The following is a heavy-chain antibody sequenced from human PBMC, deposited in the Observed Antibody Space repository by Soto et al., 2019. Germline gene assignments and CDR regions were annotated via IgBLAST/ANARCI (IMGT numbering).Heavy chain of an antibody. J-gene: IGHJ4*02. Sequence: GGSLRLSCAASGFTFDDYAMHWVRQAPGKGLEWVSGISWNSGSIGYADSVKGRFTISRDNAKNSLYLQMNSLRAEDTALYYCAKDKYSSSSLPSFDYWGQGTLVTVSS. CDR2: ISWNSGSI. V-gene: IGHV3-9*01. D-gene: IGHD6-6*01. CDR3: AKDKYSSSSLPSFDY. CDR1: GFTFDDYA.